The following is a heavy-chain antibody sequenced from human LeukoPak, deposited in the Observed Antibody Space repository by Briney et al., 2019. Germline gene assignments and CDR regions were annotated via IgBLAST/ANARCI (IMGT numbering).Heavy chain of an antibody. J-gene: IGHJ3*01. CDR1: GFTFSNYN. D-gene: IGHD6-19*01. CDR2: ISTASTYI. CDR3: SGSGWTTDAFDV. Sequence: GGSLRPSCAASGFTFSNYNMNWVCQAPGKGLEWVSSISTASTYINYADSVKGRFTISRDNAKNSLSLQMNSLRAEDTAVYYCSGSGWTTDAFDVWGQGTMVTVSS. V-gene: IGHV3-21*01.